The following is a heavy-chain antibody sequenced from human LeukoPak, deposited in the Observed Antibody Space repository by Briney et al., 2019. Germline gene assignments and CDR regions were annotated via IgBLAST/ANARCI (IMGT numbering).Heavy chain of an antibody. CDR1: GGSISSSCYY. CDR2: IYYSGST. Sequence: SETLSLTCTVSGGSISSSCYYWGWIRQPPGKGLEWIGRIYYSGSTYYNPSLKSRVTISVDTSKNQFSLKLSSVTAADTAVYYCAELGGPYYYDSSAGNWGQGTLVTVSS. J-gene: IGHJ4*02. D-gene: IGHD3-22*01. CDR3: AELGGPYYYDSSAGN. V-gene: IGHV4-39*07.